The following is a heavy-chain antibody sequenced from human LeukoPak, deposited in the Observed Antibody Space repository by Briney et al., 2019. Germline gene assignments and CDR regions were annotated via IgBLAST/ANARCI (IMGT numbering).Heavy chain of an antibody. Sequence: GSSVKVSCKASGGTFSSYAISWVRQAPGQGLEWMGGIIPIFGTANYAQKFQGRVTITADESTSTAYMELSSLRSEDTAVYYCARGGSLYSGSGHFDYWGQGTLVTVSP. CDR2: IIPIFGTA. J-gene: IGHJ4*02. D-gene: IGHD5-12*01. CDR3: ARGGSLYSGSGHFDY. CDR1: GGTFSSYA. V-gene: IGHV1-69*01.